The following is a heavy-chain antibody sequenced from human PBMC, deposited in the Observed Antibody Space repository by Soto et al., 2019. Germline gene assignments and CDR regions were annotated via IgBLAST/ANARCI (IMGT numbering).Heavy chain of an antibody. CDR3: ARVKYSPPYYYCYGMDV. J-gene: IGHJ6*02. CDR2: ISAYNGNT. Sequence: QVQLVQSGAEVKKPGASVKVSCKASGYTFTSYGISWVRQAPGQGLEWMGWISAYNGNTNYAQKLQGRVTMTTDTSTSTAYMELRSLRSDDMAVYYCARVKYSPPYYYCYGMDVWGQGTTVTVSS. CDR1: GYTFTSYG. V-gene: IGHV1-18*03. D-gene: IGHD5-18*01.